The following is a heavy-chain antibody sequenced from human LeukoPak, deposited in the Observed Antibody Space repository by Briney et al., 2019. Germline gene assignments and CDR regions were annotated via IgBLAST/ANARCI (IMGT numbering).Heavy chain of an antibody. V-gene: IGHV4-34*01. J-gene: IGHJ3*02. CDR2: IYYSGST. Sequence: PSETLSLTCAVYGGSFSGYYWSWIRQPPGKGLEWIGSIYYSGSTYYNPSLKSRVTISVDTSKNQFSLKLSSVTAADTAVYYCARHAEGGYSSSWYWSAFDIWGQGTMVTVSS. D-gene: IGHD6-13*01. CDR1: GGSFSGYY. CDR3: ARHAEGGYSSSWYWSAFDI.